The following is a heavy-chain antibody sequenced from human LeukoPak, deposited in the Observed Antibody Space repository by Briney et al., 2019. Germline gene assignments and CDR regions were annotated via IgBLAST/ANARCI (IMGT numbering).Heavy chain of an antibody. CDR2: IYYSGST. J-gene: IGHJ4*02. CDR3: ASHYYYGSGKLGKFDY. D-gene: IGHD3-10*01. Sequence: SETLSLTCTVSGGSISSSRDYWAWLRQPPGKGLEWIANIYYSGSTYYSPSLKSRVTISVDTSKNQFSLKLSSVTAADTAVYYCASHYYYGSGKLGKFDYWGQGTLVTVSS. V-gene: IGHV4-39*01. CDR1: GGSISSSRDY.